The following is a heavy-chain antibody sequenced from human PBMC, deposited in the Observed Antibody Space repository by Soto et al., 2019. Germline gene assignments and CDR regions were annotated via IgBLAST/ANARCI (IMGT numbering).Heavy chain of an antibody. J-gene: IGHJ4*02. CDR1: GFIFNIYE. Sequence: EVQLVESGGGFVQPGGSLRLSCAASGFIFNIYEMSWVRQAPGKGLEWVSYISGGGDTIFYADSVKGRFTISRDNAKNSLYLQMNNLRAEDTAVYYCARENDILKGQIQDFDYWGQGTLVTVSS. CDR2: ISGGGDTI. V-gene: IGHV3-48*03. D-gene: IGHD3-9*01. CDR3: ARENDILKGQIQDFDY.